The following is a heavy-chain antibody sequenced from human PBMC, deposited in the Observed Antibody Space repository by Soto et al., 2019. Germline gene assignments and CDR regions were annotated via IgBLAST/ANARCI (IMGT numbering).Heavy chain of an antibody. Sequence: QVQLVESGGGVVQPGRSLRLSCAASGFTFSHYAMHWVRQAPGKGLEWVALMSYDGSNEYYADSVKGRFTISRDNSKKTLYLQMNSLRAEDTAVYYCAKDGSHNFDYWCQGTLVTVSS. J-gene: IGHJ4*02. CDR1: GFTFSHYA. V-gene: IGHV3-30*18. D-gene: IGHD1-26*01. CDR2: MSYDGSNE. CDR3: AKDGSHNFDY.